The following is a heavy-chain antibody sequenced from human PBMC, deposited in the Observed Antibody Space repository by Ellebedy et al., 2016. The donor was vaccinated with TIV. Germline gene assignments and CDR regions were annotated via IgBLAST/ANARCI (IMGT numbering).Heavy chain of an antibody. J-gene: IGHJ4*02. CDR3: ASDRVPITARGQFDY. CDR2: ISHDGSNG. CDR1: GFTFNQYA. D-gene: IGHD3-10*01. Sequence: PGGSLRLSCAASGFTFNQYAIHWVRQAPGKGLELVAVISHDGSNGYYADSVKGRFTISRDNSNNTLSLQMNSLRTDDTSVYYCASDRVPITARGQFDYWGQGALVTVSS. V-gene: IGHV3-30*04.